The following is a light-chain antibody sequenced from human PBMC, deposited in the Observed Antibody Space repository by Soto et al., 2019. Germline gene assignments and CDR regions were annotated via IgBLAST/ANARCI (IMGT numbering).Light chain of an antibody. CDR2: DVS. V-gene: IGKV3-15*01. Sequence: EIVMTQSPGTLSVSPGERATLSCRASQSVSYYLAWYQQKSGQSPRLLIYDVSIRATGVPARFSGTGSETDFTLTISGLQSEDSAVYFCQQYNNWPFSFGQGTRLEIK. CDR3: QQYNNWPFS. J-gene: IGKJ5*01. CDR1: QSVSYY.